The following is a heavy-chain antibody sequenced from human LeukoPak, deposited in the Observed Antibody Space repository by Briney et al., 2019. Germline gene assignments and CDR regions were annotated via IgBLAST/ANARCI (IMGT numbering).Heavy chain of an antibody. CDR1: GSTFSSYA. D-gene: IGHD2-2*01. J-gene: IGHJ4*02. V-gene: IGHV3-30*04. CDR3: ARSAGYCSSASCYYYDY. Sequence: PGRSLRLSCAASGSTFSSYAMHWVRQAPGKGLEWVAVISYDGSNKYYTDSVKGRFTISRDNSKNTLYLQMTSLRAEDTAVYYCARSAGYCSSASCYYYDYWGQGTLVTVSS. CDR2: ISYDGSNK.